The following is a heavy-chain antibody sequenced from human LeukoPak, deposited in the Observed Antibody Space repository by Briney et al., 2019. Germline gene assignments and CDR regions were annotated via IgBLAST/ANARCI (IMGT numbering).Heavy chain of an antibody. J-gene: IGHJ4*02. D-gene: IGHD3-10*01. V-gene: IGHV4-39*01. CDR2: IYYSGST. Sequence: PSETLSLTCTVSGGSINSSDYYWGWIRQPPGKGLEWIGSIYYSGSTYYNPSLKSRVTISVDTSKNQFSLKLSSVTAADTAVYYCARGPTYASGSLYTDYWGQGALVTVSS. CDR3: ARGPTYASGSLYTDY. CDR1: GGSINSSDYY.